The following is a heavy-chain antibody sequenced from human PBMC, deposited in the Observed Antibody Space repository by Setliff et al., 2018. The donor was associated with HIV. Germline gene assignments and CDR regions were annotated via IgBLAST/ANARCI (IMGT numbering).Heavy chain of an antibody. CDR2: IYYSGSA. CDR3: ARGRGERITMVRGVIMRGWFDP. J-gene: IGHJ5*02. D-gene: IGHD3-10*01. V-gene: IGHV4-59*11. Sequence: SETLSLTCTVSGGSIRSHYWSWIRQPPGKGLEWIGNIYYSGSANYNPSLKSRVSISVDTSNNQFSLTVRSVTAADTAVYYCARGRGERITMVRGVIMRGWFDPWGQGTLVTVSS. CDR1: GGSIRSHY.